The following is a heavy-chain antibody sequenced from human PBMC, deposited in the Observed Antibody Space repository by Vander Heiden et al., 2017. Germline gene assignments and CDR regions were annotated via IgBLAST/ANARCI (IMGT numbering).Heavy chain of an antibody. CDR2: IKEDGSKT. J-gene: IGHJ5*02. CDR3: ARDGRSCSGDECYSWFDP. V-gene: IGHV3-7*01. Sequence: EVQLVESGGGLVQPGGSLRLSCAPSGFTFSTYWMTWVRQAPGKGLEWVANIKEDGSKTYYVDSVKGRFTISRDNAKSSLFLQMNSLRVEETAVYYCARDGRSCSGDECYSWFDPWGQGTLVTVSP. CDR1: GFTFSTYW. D-gene: IGHD2-15*01.